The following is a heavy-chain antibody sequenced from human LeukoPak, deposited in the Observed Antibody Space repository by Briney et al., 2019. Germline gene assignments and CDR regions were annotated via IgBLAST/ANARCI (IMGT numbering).Heavy chain of an antibody. CDR3: ARAVSVDQLLFGIDY. J-gene: IGHJ4*02. CDR2: INPSGGST. V-gene: IGHV1-46*01. Sequence: ASVKVSCKPSGYTFTSYYMHWVRQAPGQGLEWMGIINPSGGSTSYAQKFQGRVTMTRDTSTTTVYMELSSLISEDTAVYYCARAVSVDQLLFGIDYWGQGTLVTVSS. CDR1: GYTFTSYY. D-gene: IGHD2-2*01.